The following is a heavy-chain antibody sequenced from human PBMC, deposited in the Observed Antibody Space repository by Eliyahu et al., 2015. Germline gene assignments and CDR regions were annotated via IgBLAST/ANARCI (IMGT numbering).Heavy chain of an antibody. CDR3: ARDQDVSGSYHSDY. V-gene: IGHV3-11*01. J-gene: IGHJ4*02. CDR1: GFTFSDYY. D-gene: IGHD3-10*01. CDR2: ISNSGSSI. Sequence: QVQLVESGGGLVRPGGSLRLSCAASGFTFSDYYMSWIRQAPGKGLEWISYISNSGSSIYYADSVKGRFTISRDNAKNSLYLQMNSLRAEDTAVYYCARDQDVSGSYHSDYWGQGTLVTVSS.